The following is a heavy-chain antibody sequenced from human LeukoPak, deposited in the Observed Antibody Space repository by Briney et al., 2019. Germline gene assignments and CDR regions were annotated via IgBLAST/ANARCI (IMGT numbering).Heavy chain of an antibody. CDR2: IYYSGST. CDR1: GGSISSYY. CDR3: VRGSYSVDY. V-gene: IGHV4-59*01. Sequence: SETLSLTCTVSGGSISSYYWSWIRRPPGKGLEWIGYIYYSGSTNYNPSLKSRVTISVDRSKNQFSLKLSSVTAADTAVYYCVRGSYSVDYWGQGTLVTVSS. D-gene: IGHD1-26*01. J-gene: IGHJ4*02.